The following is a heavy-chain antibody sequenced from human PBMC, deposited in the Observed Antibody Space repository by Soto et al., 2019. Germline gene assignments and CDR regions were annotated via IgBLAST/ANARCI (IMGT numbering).Heavy chain of an antibody. CDR3: ARGGSASGGYYYYVMDV. V-gene: IGHV3-66*01. CDR2: IYSGGTT. Sequence: VGSQRLPCTASGFTGSSNYMRWVRQATGKGLEWVPVIYSGGTTYYADSVKGRFTISRDNSKNTLYLQMNSLRAEDTAVYYCARGGSASGGYYYYVMDVWGQGTTVTVSS. D-gene: IGHD3-16*01. CDR1: GFTGSSNY. J-gene: IGHJ6*02.